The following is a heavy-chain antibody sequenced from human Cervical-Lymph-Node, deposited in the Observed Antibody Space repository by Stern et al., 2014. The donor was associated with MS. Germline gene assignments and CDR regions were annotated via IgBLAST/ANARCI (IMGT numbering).Heavy chain of an antibody. CDR1: GYSFRDYY. CDR3: TIGKFCSTTSCYFTDL. CDR2: INPYSGGT. Sequence: DQLVESGAEVKKPGASVKVSCKASGYSFRDYYIHWVRQAPGQGLEWMGRINPYSGGTNYAQKFQGRVTMTRDTSISTAYIELNRLRYDDTAVFYCTIGKFCSTTSCYFTDLWGQGTLVTVSS. D-gene: IGHD2-2*01. J-gene: IGHJ5*02. V-gene: IGHV1-2*06.